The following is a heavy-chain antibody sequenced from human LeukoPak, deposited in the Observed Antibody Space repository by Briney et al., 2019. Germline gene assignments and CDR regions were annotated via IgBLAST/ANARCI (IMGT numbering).Heavy chain of an antibody. D-gene: IGHD2-2*01. V-gene: IGHV3-23*01. CDR2: ISGSGGST. CDR3: AKGVPSCSTTSCYAEY. J-gene: IGHJ4*02. Sequence: GGSLRLSCAASGFTFSSHAMSWVRQAPGKGLEWVSAISGSGGSTYYADSVKGRFTISRDNSKNTLYLQMNSLRAEDTAVYYCAKGVPSCSTTSCYAEYWGQGTLVTVSS. CDR1: GFTFSSHA.